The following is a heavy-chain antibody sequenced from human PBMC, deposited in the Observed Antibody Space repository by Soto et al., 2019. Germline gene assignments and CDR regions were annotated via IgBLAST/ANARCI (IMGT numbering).Heavy chain of an antibody. J-gene: IGHJ3*02. CDR2: ISSSSSYI. CDR1: GFTFCSYS. Sequence: GGSLRLSCAASGFTFCSYSMNWVRQAPGKGLEWVSSISSSSSYIYYADSVKGRFTISRDNAKNSLYLQMNSLRAEDTAVYYCAGIQLGYDAFDIWGQGTMVTVSS. CDR3: AGIQLGYDAFDI. D-gene: IGHD6-6*01. V-gene: IGHV3-21*01.